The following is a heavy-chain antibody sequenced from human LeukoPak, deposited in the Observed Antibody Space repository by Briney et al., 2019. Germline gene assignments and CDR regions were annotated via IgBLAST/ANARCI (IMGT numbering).Heavy chain of an antibody. J-gene: IGHJ4*02. CDR1: GFTFSYYA. CDR3: ARPIDNGSGSYYFDY. Sequence: GRSLRLSCAASGFTFSYYAMHWVRQAPGKGLERVAVISYDGSNEYYADSVKGRFTISRDNSKNTLSLQMNTLRPEDTAVYYCARPIDNGSGSYYFDYWGRGTLVTVSS. V-gene: IGHV3-30-3*01. CDR2: ISYDGSNE. D-gene: IGHD3-10*01.